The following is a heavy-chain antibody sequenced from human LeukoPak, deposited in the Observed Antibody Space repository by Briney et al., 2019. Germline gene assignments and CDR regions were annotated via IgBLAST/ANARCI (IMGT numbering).Heavy chain of an antibody. CDR2: TYSGGST. V-gene: IGHV3-66*01. CDR1: GFTVSSTY. J-gene: IGHJ6*03. D-gene: IGHD3-10*01. Sequence: PGGSLRLSCLASGFTVSSTYMSWVRQAPGKGLEWVSVTYSGGSTYYADSVKGRCTISRDNSKNTLYLQMNSLRGEDTAVYYCARDQGSGINYYYYYMDVWGKGTTVTVSS. CDR3: ARDQGSGINYYYYYMDV.